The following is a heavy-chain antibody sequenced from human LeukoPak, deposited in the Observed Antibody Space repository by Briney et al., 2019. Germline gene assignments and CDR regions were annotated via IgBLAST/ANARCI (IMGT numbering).Heavy chain of an antibody. Sequence: GGSLRLSCAASGFTSSSYWMSWVRQAPGKGLEWVANIKQGASEKYYVDSVKGRFTISRDNAKNSLYLQMNYLRAEDTAVYYCAREYGGSYFFDYWGQGTLVTVSS. CDR1: GFTSSSYW. CDR2: IKQGASEK. D-gene: IGHD1-26*01. CDR3: AREYGGSYFFDY. J-gene: IGHJ4*02. V-gene: IGHV3-7*01.